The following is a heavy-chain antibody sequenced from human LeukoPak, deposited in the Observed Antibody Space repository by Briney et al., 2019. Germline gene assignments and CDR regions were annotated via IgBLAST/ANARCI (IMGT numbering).Heavy chain of an antibody. CDR1: GGSISGWY. CDR2: IYDGGSA. J-gene: IGHJ4*02. CDR3: ARETRLMGYSSGLGFNY. V-gene: IGHV4-59*01. D-gene: IGHD6-19*01. Sequence: SETLSLTCTVSGGSISGWYWSWIRQPPGKGLEWIGHIYDGGSANHNPSLNSRVTMSVDTSKNQFSLKLSSVTAADTAVYYCARETRLMGYSSGLGFNYWSQGTLVTVSS.